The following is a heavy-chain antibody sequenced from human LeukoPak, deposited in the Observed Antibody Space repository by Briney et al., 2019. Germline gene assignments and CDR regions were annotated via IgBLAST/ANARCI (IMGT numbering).Heavy chain of an antibody. J-gene: IGHJ4*02. Sequence: GSLRLSCAASGFTFSTYWMSWVRQAPGKGLEWVSAISGSGGSTYYADSVKGRFTISRDNSKNTLYLQMNSLRAEDTAVYYCAKALVRGPYYFDYWGQGTLVTVSS. D-gene: IGHD3-16*02. V-gene: IGHV3-23*01. CDR2: ISGSGGST. CDR3: AKALVRGPYYFDY. CDR1: GFTFSTYW.